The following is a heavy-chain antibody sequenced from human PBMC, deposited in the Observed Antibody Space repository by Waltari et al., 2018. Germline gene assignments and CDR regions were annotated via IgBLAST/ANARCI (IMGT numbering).Heavy chain of an antibody. CDR2: ISSSSSYI. D-gene: IGHD3-10*01. J-gene: IGHJ3*02. V-gene: IGHV3-21*01. CDR1: GFTFSSYS. CDR3: ARAFSGITGDAFDI. Sequence: EVQLVESGGGLVKPGGSLRLSCAASGFTFSSYSMNWVRQAPGKGLEWVSSISSSSSYIYYADSVKGRFTISRDNAKNSLYLQMNSLRAEDTAVYYCARAFSGITGDAFDIWGQGTMVTVSS.